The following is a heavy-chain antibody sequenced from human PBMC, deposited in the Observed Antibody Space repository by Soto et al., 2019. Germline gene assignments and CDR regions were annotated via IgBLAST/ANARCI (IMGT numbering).Heavy chain of an antibody. J-gene: IGHJ5*02. Sequence: PSETLSLTCAVSGGSINSNYFWGWIRQPPGRGLEWIGSIYYGGNTYYNPSLKSRVTVSVDTSKNQFSLKLSSVTAADTAVYYCARHPSDFWFXPWGQGTLVTVSS. CDR2: IYYGGNT. V-gene: IGHV4-39*01. CDR1: GGSINSNYF. CDR3: ARHPSDFWFXP. D-gene: IGHD2-21*02.